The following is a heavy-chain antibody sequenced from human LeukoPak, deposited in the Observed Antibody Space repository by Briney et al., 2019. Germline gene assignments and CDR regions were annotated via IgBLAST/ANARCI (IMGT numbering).Heavy chain of an antibody. V-gene: IGHV1-2*02. CDR2: INPNSGGT. CDR3: ASRERSSTSFRFDP. CDR1: GYTFTGYY. J-gene: IGHJ5*02. Sequence: ASVKVSCKASGYTFTGYYMHWVRQAPGQGLEWMGWINPNSGGTNYAQKFQGRVTMTRDTSISTAYMELSRLRSDDTAVYYCASRERSSTSFRFDPWGQGILVTVSS. D-gene: IGHD2-2*01.